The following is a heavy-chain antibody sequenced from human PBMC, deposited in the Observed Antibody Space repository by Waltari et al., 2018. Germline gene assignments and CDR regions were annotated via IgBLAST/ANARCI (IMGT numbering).Heavy chain of an antibody. CDR1: GDKFSTYW. CDR3: ARREHDYDYVGGSYRRVIDTFDI. D-gene: IGHD3-16*02. V-gene: IGHV5-51*03. Sequence: EVRLVQSGAEAKKPGESLKISCKGSGDKFSTYWIGWVRQMPGKGLEWMGIIYVGDSETRYSPSFRGQVTMSADKSITTAYLQWSSLKASDTAMYYCARREHDYDYVGGSYRRVIDTFDIWGQGTRVTVSS. J-gene: IGHJ3*02. CDR2: IYVGDSET.